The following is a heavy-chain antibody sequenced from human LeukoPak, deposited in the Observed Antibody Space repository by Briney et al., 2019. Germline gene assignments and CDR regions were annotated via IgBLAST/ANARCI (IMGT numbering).Heavy chain of an antibody. D-gene: IGHD5-12*01. J-gene: IGHJ6*03. CDR3: ARGKGIEATFYYSYYMGV. Sequence: SETLSLTCTVSGYSISSGYYWGWIRQPPGKGLEWIGSIYHSGSTKYNPSLKSRVTISVDTSKNQFSLKMTSVTAADTAVYYCARGKGIEATFYYSYYMGVWGKGTTVTVSS. CDR2: IYHSGST. CDR1: GYSISSGYY. V-gene: IGHV4-38-2*02.